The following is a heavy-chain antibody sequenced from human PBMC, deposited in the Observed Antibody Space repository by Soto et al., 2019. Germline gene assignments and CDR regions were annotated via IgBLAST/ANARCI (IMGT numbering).Heavy chain of an antibody. CDR2: ISPDGSDV. J-gene: IGHJ4*02. V-gene: IGHV3-74*01. D-gene: IGHD3-16*01. CDR1: GFPFTNYW. CDR3: ACWGNIVPVAPSDFDR. Sequence: PGGSLRLSCAASGFPFTNYWMNWARQTPGKGLMWVSRISPDGSDVGYADSVEGRFTVSRDNAKNTLYLQMHSLRAEDTAMYYCACWGNIVPVAPSDFDRWGQGTLVTVYS.